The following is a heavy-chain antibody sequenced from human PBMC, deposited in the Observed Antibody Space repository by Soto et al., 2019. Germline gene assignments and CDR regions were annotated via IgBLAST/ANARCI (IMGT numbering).Heavy chain of an antibody. CDR1: GFTFSSYN. Sequence: GGSLRLSCTASGFTFSSYNMNWVRQAPGKGLEWLSYISTSSMTIYYADSVKGRFTISRDNSKESLYLQMNSLRDEDTAVYYCARDRITMIRGVLDYWGQGTPVTVSS. CDR3: ARDRITMIRGVLDY. CDR2: ISTSSMTI. V-gene: IGHV3-48*02. D-gene: IGHD3-10*01. J-gene: IGHJ4*02.